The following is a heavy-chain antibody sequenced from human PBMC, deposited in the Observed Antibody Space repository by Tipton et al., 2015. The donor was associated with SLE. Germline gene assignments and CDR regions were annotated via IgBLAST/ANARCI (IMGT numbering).Heavy chain of an antibody. CDR1: GFTFSSYS. D-gene: IGHD3-22*01. J-gene: IGHJ3*02. Sequence: SLRLSCAASGFTFSSYSMNWVRQAPGKGLEWVSSISSSSSYIYYADSVKGRFTISRDNAKNSLYLQMNSLRAEDTAVYYCTRHLGITMSDDAFDIWGQGTMVTVSS. CDR3: TRHLGITMSDDAFDI. CDR2: ISSSSSYI. V-gene: IGHV3-21*03.